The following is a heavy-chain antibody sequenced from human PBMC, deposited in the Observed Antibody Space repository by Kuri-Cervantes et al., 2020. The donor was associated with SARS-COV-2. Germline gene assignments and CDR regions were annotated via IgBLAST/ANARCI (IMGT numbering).Heavy chain of an antibody. CDR2: FDPEDGKT. CDR3: ATFGGSYPKYYFDY. D-gene: IGHD1-26*01. Sequence: ASVKVSCKVSGYTLTELSMHWVRQAPGKGLEWMGGFDPEDGKTIYAQKFQGRVTMTEDTSTDTAYMELSSLRSEDTAVYYCATFGGSYPKYYFDYWGQGTLVTVSS. V-gene: IGHV1-24*01. CDR1: GYTLTELS. J-gene: IGHJ4*02.